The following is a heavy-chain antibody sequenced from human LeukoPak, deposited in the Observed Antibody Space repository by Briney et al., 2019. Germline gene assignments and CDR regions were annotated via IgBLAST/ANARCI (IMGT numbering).Heavy chain of an antibody. CDR2: IYSGGST. CDR1: EFSVGSNY. J-gene: IGHJ4*02. D-gene: IGHD6-13*01. V-gene: IGHV3-66*02. CDR3: ARGARAAAGTWVYFDY. Sequence: GGSLRLSCAASEFSVGSNYMTWVRQAPGKGLEWVSLIYSGGSTYYADSVKGRFTISRDNSKNTLYLQMNSLRAEDTAVYYCARGARAAAGTWVYFDYWGQGTLVTVSS.